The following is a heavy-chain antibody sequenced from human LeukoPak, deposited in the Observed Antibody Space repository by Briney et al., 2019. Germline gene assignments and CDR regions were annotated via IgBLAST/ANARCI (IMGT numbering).Heavy chain of an antibody. CDR1: GGSISGYY. J-gene: IGHJ4*02. V-gene: IGHV4-59*08. Sequence: SETLPLTCTVSGGSISGYYWSWIRQPPGKGPEWIGYIYYSGSTNYNPSLKSRVTISVDTSKSQFSLKMNSVTAADTAVYYCARLASSGWSHCDYWGQGTLITVSS. CDR2: IYYSGST. D-gene: IGHD6-19*01. CDR3: ARLASSGWSHCDY.